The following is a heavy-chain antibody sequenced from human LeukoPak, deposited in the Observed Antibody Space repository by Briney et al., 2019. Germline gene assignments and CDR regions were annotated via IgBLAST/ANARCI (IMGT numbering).Heavy chain of an antibody. CDR2: INPNSGGT. D-gene: IGHD3-10*01. Sequence: ASVKVSCKASGYTFTCYYMHWVRQAPGQGLEWMGRINPNSGGTNYAQKFQGRVTMTRDTSISTAYMELSRLRSDDTAVYYCARAPPGASPLFDYWGQGTLVTVSS. V-gene: IGHV1-2*06. J-gene: IGHJ4*02. CDR1: GYTFTCYY. CDR3: ARAPPGASPLFDY.